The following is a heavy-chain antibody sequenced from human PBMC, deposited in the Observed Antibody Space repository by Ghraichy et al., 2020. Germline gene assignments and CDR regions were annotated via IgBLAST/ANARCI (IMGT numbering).Heavy chain of an antibody. J-gene: IGHJ6*02. D-gene: IGHD5-18*01. V-gene: IGHV4-34*01. Sequence: SETLSLTCAVYGGSFSGYYWSWIRQPPGKGLEWIGEINHSGSTNYNPSLKSRVTISVDTSKNQFSLKLSSVTAVDTAVYYCARGPRGVQLWRTGGYYYGMDVWGQGTTVTVSS. CDR2: INHSGST. CDR1: GGSFSGYY. CDR3: ARGPRGVQLWRTGGYYYGMDV.